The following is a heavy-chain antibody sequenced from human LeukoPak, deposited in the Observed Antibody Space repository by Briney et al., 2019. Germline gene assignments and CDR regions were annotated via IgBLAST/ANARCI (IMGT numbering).Heavy chain of an antibody. V-gene: IGHV4-39*01. D-gene: IGHD6-19*01. CDR2: IYYSGST. Sequence: SETLSLTCTVSGGSISSSSYYWGWIRQPPGEGLEWIGSIYYSGSTYYNPSLKSRVTISVDTSKNQFSLKLSSVTAADTAVYYCARSIAVAGTWAPYGMDVWGQGTTVTVSS. J-gene: IGHJ6*02. CDR3: ARSIAVAGTWAPYGMDV. CDR1: GGSISSSSYY.